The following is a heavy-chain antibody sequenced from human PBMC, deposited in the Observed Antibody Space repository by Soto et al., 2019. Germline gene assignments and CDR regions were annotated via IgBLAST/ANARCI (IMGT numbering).Heavy chain of an antibody. CDR1: GGSISSGGYS. Sequence: SETLSLTCAVSGGSISSGGYSWSWIRQPPGKGLEWIGYIYHSGSTYYNPSLKSRVTISVDRSKNQFSLKLSSVTAADTAVYYCARDGGSYIDYWGQGTLVTVSS. CDR2: IYHSGST. D-gene: IGHD2-15*01. V-gene: IGHV4-30-2*01. J-gene: IGHJ4*02. CDR3: ARDGGSYIDY.